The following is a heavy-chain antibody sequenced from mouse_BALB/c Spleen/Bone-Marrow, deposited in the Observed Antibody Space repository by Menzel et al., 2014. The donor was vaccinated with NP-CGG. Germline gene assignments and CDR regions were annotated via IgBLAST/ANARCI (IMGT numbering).Heavy chain of an antibody. CDR2: IDPANGNT. CDR3: ANYYYGSSLFAH. J-gene: IGHJ3*01. D-gene: IGHD1-1*01. CDR1: GFNIKDTY. Sequence: EVQLQESGAELVKPGASVKLSCTASGFNIKDTYMHWVKQRPEQGLEWIGRIDPANGNTKYDPKFQGKATITADTSSNTAYLQLSGLTSEDTAVYYCANYYYGSSLFAHWGQGTLVTVSA. V-gene: IGHV14-3*02.